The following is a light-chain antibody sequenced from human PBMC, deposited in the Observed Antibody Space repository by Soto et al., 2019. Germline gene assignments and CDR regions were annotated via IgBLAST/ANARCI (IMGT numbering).Light chain of an antibody. Sequence: QSALTQPPSVSGAPGQRVTISCTGSSSNIGAGYDVHWYQQLPGTAPKLLIYGNSNRPSGVPDRFSGSKSGTSAPLAITGLQAEDEADYYCQSYDSSLSEGVFGGGTKLTVL. V-gene: IGLV1-40*01. CDR2: GNS. J-gene: IGLJ2*01. CDR1: SSNIGAGYD. CDR3: QSYDSSLSEGV.